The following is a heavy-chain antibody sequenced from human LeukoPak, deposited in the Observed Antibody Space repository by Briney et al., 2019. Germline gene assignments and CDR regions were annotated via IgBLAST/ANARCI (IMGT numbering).Heavy chain of an antibody. CDR3: ARDDGYSYGP. CDR2: IYYSGST. V-gene: IGHV4-59*01. CDR1: GGSISSYY. Sequence: KPSETLSLTCTVSGGSISSYYWSWIRQPPGKGLEWIGYIYYSGSTNYNPSLKSRVTISVDTSKNQFSLKLSSVTAADTAVYYCARDDGYSYGPWGQGTLVTVSS. J-gene: IGHJ5*02. D-gene: IGHD5-18*01.